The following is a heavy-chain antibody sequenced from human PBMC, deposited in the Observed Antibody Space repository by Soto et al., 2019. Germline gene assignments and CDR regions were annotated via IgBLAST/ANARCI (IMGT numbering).Heavy chain of an antibody. V-gene: IGHV1-2*02. CDR2: INPNSGGT. CDR1: GYTFTGYY. Sequence: ASVKLSCKASGYTFTGYYMRWVRQAPGQGLEWMGWINPNSGGTNYAQKFQGRVTMTRDTSISTAYMELSRLRSDDTAVYYCARDRSSAVSGWFDPWGQGTLVTVSS. D-gene: IGHD3-10*01. J-gene: IGHJ5*02. CDR3: ARDRSSAVSGWFDP.